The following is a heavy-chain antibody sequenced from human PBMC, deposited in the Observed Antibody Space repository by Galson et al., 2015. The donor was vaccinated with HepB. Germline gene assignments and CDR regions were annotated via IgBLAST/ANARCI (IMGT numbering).Heavy chain of an antibody. CDR3: AKDFRYCSGVTCYPPHSLDH. J-gene: IGHJ4*02. Sequence: SLRLSCAASGFNFYNYGMNWVRQAPGRGLEWVSGLSGSGAARYYADSVKGRFTISRDNSKNTLYLQMNTLGAEDTAVYYCAKDFRYCSGVTCYPPHSLDHWGQGTLVTVSS. D-gene: IGHD2-15*01. V-gene: IGHV3-23*01. CDR1: GFNFYNYG. CDR2: LSGSGAAR.